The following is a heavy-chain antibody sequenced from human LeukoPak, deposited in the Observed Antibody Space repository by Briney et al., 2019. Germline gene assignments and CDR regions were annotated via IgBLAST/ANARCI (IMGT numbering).Heavy chain of an antibody. Sequence: GGSLRLSCAASGFTFRTYWMSWVRQAPGKGLEWVASINQGGSETYYVESVKGRFTISRDNAMNSFFLQMNSLRAEDTAVYYCAKADQTYYYDSSGYYYPYYYYYMDVWGKGTTVTVSS. CDR3: AKADQTYYYDSSGYYYPYYYYYMDV. D-gene: IGHD3-22*01. CDR1: GFTFRTYW. V-gene: IGHV3-7*01. J-gene: IGHJ6*03. CDR2: INQGGSET.